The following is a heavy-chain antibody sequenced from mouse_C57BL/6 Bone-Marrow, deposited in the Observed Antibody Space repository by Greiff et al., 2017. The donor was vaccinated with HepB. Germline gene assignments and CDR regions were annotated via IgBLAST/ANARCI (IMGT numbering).Heavy chain of an antibody. Sequence: EVKLVESEGGLVQPGSSMKLSCTASGFTFSDYYMAWVRQVPEKGLEWVANINYDGSSTYYLDSLKSRFIISRDNAKNILYLQMSSLKSEDTATYYCARELLRSGGFAYWGQGTLVTVSA. CDR1: GFTFSDYY. D-gene: IGHD1-1*01. V-gene: IGHV5-16*01. CDR2: INYDGSST. J-gene: IGHJ3*01. CDR3: ARELLRSGGFAY.